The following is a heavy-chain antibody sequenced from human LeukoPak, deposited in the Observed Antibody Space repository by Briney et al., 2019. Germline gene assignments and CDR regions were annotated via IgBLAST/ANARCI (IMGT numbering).Heavy chain of an antibody. V-gene: IGHV3-21*01. CDR1: GDSISSSSYY. J-gene: IGHJ4*02. Sequence: ETLSLTCTVSGDSISSSSYYWGWVRQAPGKGLEWVSSISSSSSFIYYADSVKGRFTISRDNAKNSLYLQMNSLRAEDTAVYYCARGTIAVADPFDYWGQGTLVTVSS. CDR3: ARGTIAVADPFDY. D-gene: IGHD6-19*01. CDR2: ISSSSSFI.